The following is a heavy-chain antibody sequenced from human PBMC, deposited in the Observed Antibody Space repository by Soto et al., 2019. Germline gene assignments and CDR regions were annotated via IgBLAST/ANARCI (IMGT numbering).Heavy chain of an antibody. CDR1: GYSFTNYW. CDR2: TDPSDSYT. Sequence: GESREISCKGSGYSFTNYWSSWVRQMPGKGLEWMGRTDPSDSYTNYSPSFQGFVTISADKSRSTVYLQWNSLKASDTAMYYCARASSTRIGRFDSWGQGTLVTVSS. CDR3: ARASSTRIGRFDS. J-gene: IGHJ5*01. V-gene: IGHV5-10-1*01. D-gene: IGHD2-2*01.